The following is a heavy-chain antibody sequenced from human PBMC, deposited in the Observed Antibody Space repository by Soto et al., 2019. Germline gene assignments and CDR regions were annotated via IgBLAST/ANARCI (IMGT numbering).Heavy chain of an antibody. CDR1: GASITTYY. V-gene: IGHV4-59*01. CDR3: ARTARVPDF. D-gene: IGHD2-2*01. CDR2: IYHTGVT. J-gene: IGHJ4*02. Sequence: QVQLQESGPGLVKPSETLSPTCTVSGASITTYYWSWFRQPPGQGLESLGYIYHTGVTNSNPSLRGRLSISIDTAKNQFSLKLSSVTSADTAIYYCARTARVPDFWGPGILVTVSS.